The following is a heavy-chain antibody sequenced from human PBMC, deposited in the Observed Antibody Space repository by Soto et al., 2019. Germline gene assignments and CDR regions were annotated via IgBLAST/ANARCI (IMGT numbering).Heavy chain of an antibody. D-gene: IGHD3-10*01. J-gene: IGHJ5*02. Sequence: QVQLVQSGAEVKKPGASVKVSCKASGYTFTTYGVSWVRQAPGQGLEWMGWINPYNGNTNYAQNRQGRVTMTTDTSTNTAYMELRSLRFDDTAVYFCARTKHGEWFETWGQGTLVTVSS. CDR1: GYTFTTYG. V-gene: IGHV1-18*01. CDR3: ARTKHGEWFET. CDR2: INPYNGNT.